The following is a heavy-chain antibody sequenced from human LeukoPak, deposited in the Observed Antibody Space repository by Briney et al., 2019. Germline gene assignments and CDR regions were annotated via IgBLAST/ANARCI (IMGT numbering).Heavy chain of an antibody. J-gene: IGHJ6*03. CDR1: GCTFTNYG. D-gene: IGHD3-16*01. V-gene: IGHV1-18*01. CDR2: ISAFNGNT. Sequence: ASVKVSCKASGCTFTNYGISWVRQAPGQGLEWMGWISAFNGNTNYAQKLQGRVTMITDTSTSTAYMELRSLRSDDTAVYYCTRGGEPSFYYYMDVWGEGTTVTVSS. CDR3: TRGGEPSFYYYMDV.